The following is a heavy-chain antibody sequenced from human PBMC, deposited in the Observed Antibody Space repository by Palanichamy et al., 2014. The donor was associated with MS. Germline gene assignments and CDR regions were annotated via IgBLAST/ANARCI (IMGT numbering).Heavy chain of an antibody. J-gene: IGHJ6*02. V-gene: IGHV3-74*03. Sequence: EVQLVESGGGVLQPGGSLRLSCAASGFTFSSYWMHWVRQASGKGLVWVSRIDSDGNNIQYAGSVKGRFTISRDNAKNTLYLQMNSLRVEDTAVYYCARVLAGGCMDVWGQGITVTIPS. D-gene: IGHD6-13*01. CDR1: GFTFSSYW. CDR2: IDSDGNNI. CDR3: ARVLAGGCMDV.